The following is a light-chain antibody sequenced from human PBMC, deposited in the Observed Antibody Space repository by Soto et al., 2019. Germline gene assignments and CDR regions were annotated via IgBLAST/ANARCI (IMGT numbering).Light chain of an antibody. CDR3: SSYTSSSTLWV. CDR2: DVS. Sequence: LTQPASVSGSPGQSITISCTGTSSDVGGYNYVSWYQQHPGKAPKLMIYDVSNRPSGVSNRFSGSKSGNTASLTISGLQAEDEADYYCSSYTSSSTLWVFGGGTKLTVL. J-gene: IGLJ3*02. CDR1: SSDVGGYNY. V-gene: IGLV2-14*01.